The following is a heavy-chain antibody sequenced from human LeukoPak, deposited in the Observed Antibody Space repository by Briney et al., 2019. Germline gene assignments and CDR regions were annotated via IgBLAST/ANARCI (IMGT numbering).Heavy chain of an antibody. J-gene: IGHJ6*03. CDR1: GYTFTSYY. CDR2: INPSGGST. CDR3: ARGRNSRLRMGWGYYYYMDV. D-gene: IGHD1-14*01. Sequence: ASVKVSCKASGYTFTSYYMHWVRQAPGQGLEWMGIINPSGGSTSYAQKFQGRVTITRNTSISTAYMELSSLRSEDTAVYYCARGRNSRLRMGWGYYYYMDVWGKGTTVTVSS. V-gene: IGHV1-46*01.